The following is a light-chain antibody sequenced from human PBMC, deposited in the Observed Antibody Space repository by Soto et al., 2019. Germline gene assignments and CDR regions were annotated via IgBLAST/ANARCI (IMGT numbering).Light chain of an antibody. Sequence: PSLSYPGSRSRSRGQSITISCAGSSSDIGGYNYVSWYEQHPGKAPKVMIYDVSNRPSGVSNRFSGSKSGNTASLTISGLQAEDEADYYCSSYTSRRTLYVFGSGTKV. CDR3: SSYTSRRTLYV. CDR2: DVS. CDR1: SSDIGGYNY. V-gene: IGLV2-14*01. J-gene: IGLJ1*01.